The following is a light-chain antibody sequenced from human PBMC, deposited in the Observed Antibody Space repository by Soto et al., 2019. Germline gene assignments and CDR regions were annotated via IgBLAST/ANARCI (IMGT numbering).Light chain of an antibody. CDR3: QHQNSYSEA. J-gene: IGKJ1*01. V-gene: IGKV1-5*03. Sequence: DIQMTQSPSTLSGSVGDRVTITCRASQTISSWLAWYQQKTRKAPNLLIYKGSTLRSGGPSRFSGSGAGTEFTLTISSRQPDEFVTEYCQHQNSYSEAFGQGTKVDI. CDR1: QTISSW. CDR2: KGS.